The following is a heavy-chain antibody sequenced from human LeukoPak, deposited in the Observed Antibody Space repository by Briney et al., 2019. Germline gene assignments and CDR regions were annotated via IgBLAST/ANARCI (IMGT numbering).Heavy chain of an antibody. CDR2: IYYSGSY. CDR3: AEEDRDKYNFDS. D-gene: IGHD5-18*01. CDR1: GCSIRRSF. Sequence: SETLSLTRTSSGCSIRRSFWSWMRQPPGKGLEWIGYIYYSGSYNYNPSLKSRVTIAIDTSKNQFSLSLSSVTAADTAVYYCAEEDRDKYNFDSWGRRTLVTVSS. J-gene: IGHJ4*02. V-gene: IGHV4-59*01.